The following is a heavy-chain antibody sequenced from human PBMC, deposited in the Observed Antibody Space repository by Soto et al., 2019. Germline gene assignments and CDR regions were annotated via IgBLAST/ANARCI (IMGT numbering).Heavy chain of an antibody. CDR2: ITDTGGDA. CDR3: ARGPTDSSTGSRIFDF. V-gene: IGHV3-23*01. CDR1: GLPFGSRS. D-gene: IGHD3-10*01. J-gene: IGHJ4*02. Sequence: VGSLILSCFAAGLPFGSRSMTWVLQAPGEGLQCVSTITDTGGDAKYADSVRGRFVISRDNSKKTLYLQMTSLTAEDSAMYYCARGPTDSSTGSRIFDFWGRGTLVTVSS.